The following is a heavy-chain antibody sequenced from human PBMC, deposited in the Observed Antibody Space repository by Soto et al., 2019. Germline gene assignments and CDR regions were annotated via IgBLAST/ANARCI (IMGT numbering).Heavy chain of an antibody. Sequence: ASVKVSCKTSGYKFSDYYIHWVRQAPGQGLEWMGVIYPGGGGPTSAQKFQGRLTMTSDTSTSTVYMNLSGLKSEDTAVYYCARTHYIYGSLAEMVYGGQETPVTVSS. CDR2: IYPGGGGP. CDR1: GYKFSDYY. V-gene: IGHV1-46*01. CDR3: ARTHYIYGSLAEMVY. D-gene: IGHD3-10*01. J-gene: IGHJ4*02.